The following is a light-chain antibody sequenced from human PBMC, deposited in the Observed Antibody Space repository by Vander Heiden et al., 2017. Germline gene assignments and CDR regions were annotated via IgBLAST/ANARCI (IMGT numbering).Light chain of an antibody. Sequence: DIQMTQSPSSLSASVGDRVTITCQASQDISNYLNWYQQRPGKAPKLLIYDASNLETAVPSRFSGSGSGTDFTFSIISLQPEAVATYYCQQDDSLLYTFGHGTKVDIK. J-gene: IGKJ3*01. CDR3: QQDDSLLYT. CDR1: QDISNY. V-gene: IGKV1-33*01. CDR2: DAS.